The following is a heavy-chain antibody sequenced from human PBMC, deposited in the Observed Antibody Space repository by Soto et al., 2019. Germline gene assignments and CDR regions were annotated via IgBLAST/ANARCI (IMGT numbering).Heavy chain of an antibody. CDR1: GGSISSGGYY. Sequence: PSETLSLTCTVSGGSISSGGYYWSWIRQHPGKGLEWIGYIYYSGSTYYNPSLKSRVTISVDTSKNQFSLKLSSVTAAGTAVYYCARRGNTGPYYYYYGMDVWGQGTTVTVSS. D-gene: IGHD3-10*01. CDR3: ARRGNTGPYYYYYGMDV. CDR2: IYYSGST. V-gene: IGHV4-31*03. J-gene: IGHJ6*02.